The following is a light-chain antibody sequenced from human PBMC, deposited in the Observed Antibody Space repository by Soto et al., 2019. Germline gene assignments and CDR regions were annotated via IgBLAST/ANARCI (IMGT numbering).Light chain of an antibody. J-gene: IGKJ5*01. CDR2: DAS. CDR3: QQRSNWPPPIT. V-gene: IGKV3-11*01. Sequence: EIVMTQSPATLSLSPGERATLSCRTSLCVSVYLDWYQQKPGQAPRLLXYDASNRATAIPARFSGSGSGTDFTLTISSLEPEDFAVSYCQQRSNWPPPITFGQGTRLEIK. CDR1: LCVSVY.